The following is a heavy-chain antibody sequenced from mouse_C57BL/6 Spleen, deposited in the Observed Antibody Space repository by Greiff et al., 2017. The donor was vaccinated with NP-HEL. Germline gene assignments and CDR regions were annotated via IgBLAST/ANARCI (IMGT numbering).Heavy chain of an antibody. V-gene: IGHV1-54*01. CDR1: GYAFTNYL. CDR2: INPGSGGT. J-gene: IGHJ3*01. CDR3: ASPHYYGSSYEWFAY. D-gene: IGHD1-1*01. Sequence: VQLQQSGAELVRPGTSVKVSCKASGYAFTNYLIEWVKQRPGQGLEWIGVINPGSGGTNYNEKFKGKATLTADKSSSTAYMQLSSLTSEDSAVYFCASPHYYGSSYEWFAYWGQGTLVTVSA.